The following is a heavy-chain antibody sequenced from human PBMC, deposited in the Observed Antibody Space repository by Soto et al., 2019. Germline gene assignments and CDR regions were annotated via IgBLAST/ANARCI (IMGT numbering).Heavy chain of an antibody. J-gene: IGHJ1*01. Sequence: QVPLVESGGGVVQPGRSLRLSCAASGFTFSSYGMHWVRQAPGKGLEWVAVISYDGSNKYYADSVKGRFTISRDNSKNTLYLQLNNLRAEDTAVYYCAKDAGRAFVVVVDLLSWGQGALVTVSS. D-gene: IGHD2-15*01. CDR2: ISYDGSNK. V-gene: IGHV3-30*18. CDR3: AKDAGRAFVVVVDLLS. CDR1: GFTFSSYG.